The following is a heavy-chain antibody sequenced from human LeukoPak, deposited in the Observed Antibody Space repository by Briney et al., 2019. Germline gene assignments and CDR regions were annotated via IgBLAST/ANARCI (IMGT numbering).Heavy chain of an antibody. D-gene: IGHD3-22*01. CDR1: GGSISGSSYY. V-gene: IGHV4-39*01. CDR3: ARAAIDDSSGYSDAFDI. Sequence: SETLSLTCTVSGGSISGSSYYWGWIRQPPGKGLEWIGSIYYSGSTYYNPSLKSRVTISVDTSKNQFSLKLSSVTAADTAVYYCARAAIDDSSGYSDAFDIWGQGTMVTVSS. J-gene: IGHJ3*02. CDR2: IYYSGST.